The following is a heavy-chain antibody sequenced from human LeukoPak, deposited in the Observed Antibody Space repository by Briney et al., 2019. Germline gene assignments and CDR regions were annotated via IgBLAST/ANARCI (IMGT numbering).Heavy chain of an antibody. CDR1: GFTFSSYA. CDR2: FSVTDKTT. Sequence: GGSLRLSCAASGFTFSSYAMSWVRQAPGKGLEWVSGFSVTDKTTYYADSVRGRFTISRDNSKNTLYLQMSSLRVEDTAVYYCARGYQLPEMSLYYYFDYWGQGTLVTVSS. D-gene: IGHD2-2*01. V-gene: IGHV3-23*01. CDR3: ARGYQLPEMSLYYYFDY. J-gene: IGHJ4*02.